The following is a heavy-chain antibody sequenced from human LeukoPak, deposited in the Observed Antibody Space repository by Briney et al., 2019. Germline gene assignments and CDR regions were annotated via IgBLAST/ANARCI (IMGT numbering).Heavy chain of an antibody. CDR2: IYHSGST. CDR1: GGSISSGGYS. Sequence: SQTLSLTCAVSGGSISSGGYSWSWIRQPPGKGLEWIGYIYHSGSTYYNPSLKSRVTISVDRSKNQFSLKLSSVTAADTAVYYCARQYYDILTGYRYGMDVCGQGTTVTVSS. D-gene: IGHD3-9*01. CDR3: ARQYYDILTGYRYGMDV. J-gene: IGHJ6*02. V-gene: IGHV4-30-2*01.